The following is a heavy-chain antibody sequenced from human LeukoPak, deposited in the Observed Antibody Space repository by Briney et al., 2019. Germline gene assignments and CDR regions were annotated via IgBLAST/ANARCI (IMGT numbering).Heavy chain of an antibody. D-gene: IGHD3-10*01. V-gene: IGHV4-34*01. CDR1: GGSFSGYY. CDR2: INHSGST. CDR3: ARVLDYYGSGTYPFDY. Sequence: SETLSLTCAVYGGSFSGYYWSWIRQPPGKGLEWIGEINHSGSTNYNPSLKSRVTISVDTPKNQFSLKLSSVTAADTAVYYCARVLDYYGSGTYPFDYWGRGTLVTVSS. J-gene: IGHJ4*02.